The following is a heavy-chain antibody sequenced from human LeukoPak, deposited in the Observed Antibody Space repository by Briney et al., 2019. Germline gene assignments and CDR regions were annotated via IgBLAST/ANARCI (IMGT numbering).Heavy chain of an antibody. V-gene: IGHV3-33*01. CDR3: ARGFLEWLLYNYYYGMDV. J-gene: IGHJ6*02. CDR1: GFTFSSYG. CDR2: IWYDGSNK. Sequence: PGRSLRLSCAASGFTFSSYGMHWVRQAPGKGLEWVAVIWYDGSNKYYADSVKGRFTISRDNSKNTLYLQMNSLRAEDTAVYYCARGFLEWLLYNYYYGMDVWGQGTTVTVSS. D-gene: IGHD3-3*01.